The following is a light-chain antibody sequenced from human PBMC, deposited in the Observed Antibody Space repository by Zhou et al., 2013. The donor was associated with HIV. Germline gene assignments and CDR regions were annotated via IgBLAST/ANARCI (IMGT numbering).Light chain of an antibody. CDR1: QSISDW. CDR3: QQRHRWPLT. Sequence: DIQMTQSPSTLSASVGDRVTITCRASQSISDWLAWYQQKPGNAPKLLIYRASSLQAGVPSRFSGSGSGTDFTLTISTLEPEDSAVYFCQQRHRWPLTFGGGTKVEIK. CDR2: RAS. V-gene: IGKV1-5*03. J-gene: IGKJ4*01.